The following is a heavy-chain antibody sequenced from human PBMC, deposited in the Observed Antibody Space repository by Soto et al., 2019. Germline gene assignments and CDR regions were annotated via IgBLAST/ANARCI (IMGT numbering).Heavy chain of an antibody. CDR1: GGSFSGYY. D-gene: IGHD6-13*01. Sequence: PSETLSLTCAVYGGSFSGYYWSWIRQAPGKGLEWVSSISSSSSYIYYADSVKGRFTISRDNAKNSLYLQMNSLRAEDTAVYYCARARVQQLGTLYYYYGMDVWGQGTTVTVSS. CDR2: ISSSSSYI. J-gene: IGHJ6*02. V-gene: IGHV3-21*01. CDR3: ARARVQQLGTLYYYYGMDV.